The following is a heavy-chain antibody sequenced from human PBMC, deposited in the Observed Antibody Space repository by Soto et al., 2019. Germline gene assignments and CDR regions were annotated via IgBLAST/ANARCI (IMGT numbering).Heavy chain of an antibody. V-gene: IGHV1-69*10. CDR3: ARGRTGTNWFDP. D-gene: IGHD1-1*01. CDR2: IIPILGIA. Sequence: ASVKFFCKASGGTFSSYAISWVRQAPGQGLEWMGGIIPILGIANYAQKFQGRVTITADKSTSTGCMELSSLRSEYTAVYYCARGRTGTNWFDPWGQGTRVTVSS. CDR1: GGTFSSYA. J-gene: IGHJ5*02.